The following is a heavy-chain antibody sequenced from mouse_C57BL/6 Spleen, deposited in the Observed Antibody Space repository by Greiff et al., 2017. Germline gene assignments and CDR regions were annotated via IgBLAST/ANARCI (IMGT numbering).Heavy chain of an antibody. J-gene: IGHJ4*01. D-gene: IGHD1-1*01. CDR3: ARSDYYGSSYVRYYAMDY. CDR2: INPNYGTT. Sequence: VQLQQSGPELVKPGASVKISCKASGYSFTDYNMNWVKQSNGKSLEWIGVINPNYGTTSYNQKFKGKATLTVDQSSSTAYMQLNSLTSEDSAVXYCARSDYYGSSYVRYYAMDYWGQGTSVTVSS. CDR1: GYSFTDYN. V-gene: IGHV1-39*01.